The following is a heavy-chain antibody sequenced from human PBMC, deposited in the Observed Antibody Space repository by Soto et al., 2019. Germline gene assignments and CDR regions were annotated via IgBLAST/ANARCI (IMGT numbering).Heavy chain of an antibody. CDR3: AHGAPTTARPTGYYYYGMDV. Sequence: GASVKVSCKASGYTFTSYGISWVRQAPGQGLEWMGWISAYNGNTNYAQKLQGRVTMTTDTSTSTAYMELRSLRSDDTAVYYCAHGAPTTARPTGYYYYGMDVWGQGTTVTVSS. V-gene: IGHV1-18*04. CDR1: GYTFTSYG. D-gene: IGHD4-4*01. CDR2: ISAYNGNT. J-gene: IGHJ6*02.